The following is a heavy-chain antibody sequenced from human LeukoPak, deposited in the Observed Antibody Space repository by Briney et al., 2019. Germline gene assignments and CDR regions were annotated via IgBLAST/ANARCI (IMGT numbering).Heavy chain of an antibody. CDR1: GYTLTDFY. J-gene: IGHJ5*02. CDR3: ARGPYSSSLFDP. CDR2: INPSSGGT. D-gene: IGHD6-13*01. Sequence: GASVKVSCKASGYTLTDFYIYWVRQAPGQGLEWMGWINPSSGGTNYAEKFQGRVTMTRDTSINTAYMELTRLRSDDTAVYYCARGPYSSSLFDPWGQGTLLTVSS. V-gene: IGHV1-2*02.